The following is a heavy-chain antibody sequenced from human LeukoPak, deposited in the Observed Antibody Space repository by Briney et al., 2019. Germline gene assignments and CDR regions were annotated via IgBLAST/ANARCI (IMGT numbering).Heavy chain of an antibody. D-gene: IGHD2-2*01. CDR3: ARGPVVVPAAYYYYYGMDV. CDR1: GGSISSGGYS. CDR2: ISHSGST. V-gene: IGHV4-30-2*01. Sequence: PSQNLSLNCAVSGGSISSGGYSWSWIRQPPGKGLEWIRYISHSGSTYYNPSLKSRVTISVDRSKNQFSLKLSSVTAADTAVYYCARGPVVVPAAYYYYYGMDVWGQGTTVTVSS. J-gene: IGHJ6*02.